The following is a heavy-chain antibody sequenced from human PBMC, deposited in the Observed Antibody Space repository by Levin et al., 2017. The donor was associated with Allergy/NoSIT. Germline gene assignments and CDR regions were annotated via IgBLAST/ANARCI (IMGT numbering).Heavy chain of an antibody. Sequence: GESLKISCKASGYTFTGFYMHWVRQAPGQGLEWMGWVNPHSGDTNYAQKFQGRVTMTRDTSISTAYMELSRLRSDDTAVYYCARDEVCSSTSCRNFDYWGQGTLVTVSS. J-gene: IGHJ4*02. V-gene: IGHV1-2*02. CDR1: GYTFTGFY. CDR2: VNPHSGDT. D-gene: IGHD2-2*01. CDR3: ARDEVCSSTSCRNFDY.